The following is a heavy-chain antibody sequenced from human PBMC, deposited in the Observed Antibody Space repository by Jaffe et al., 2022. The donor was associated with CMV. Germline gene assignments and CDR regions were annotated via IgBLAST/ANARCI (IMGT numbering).Heavy chain of an antibody. Sequence: QVQLQESGPGLVKPSETLSLICTVSGDSIRRSYWSWIRQPPGKGLEWIGYIYYSGSTNYNPSLKSRATMSFDTSKSQFSLKVTSVTAADTAVYYCARGVHDYTDYFSAFDIWGQGTVVTVSS. D-gene: IGHD4-17*01. CDR2: IYYSGST. CDR3: ARGVHDYTDYFSAFDI. V-gene: IGHV4-59*01. CDR1: GDSIRRSY. J-gene: IGHJ3*02.